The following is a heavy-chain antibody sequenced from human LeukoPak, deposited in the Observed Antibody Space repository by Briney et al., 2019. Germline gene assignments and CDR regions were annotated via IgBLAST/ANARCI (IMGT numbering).Heavy chain of an antibody. V-gene: IGHV3-33*06. D-gene: IGHD2-2*01. J-gene: IGHJ4*02. CDR3: AKDPGGDIVVVPAAPDY. CDR1: GFTFSSYG. CDR2: IWYDGSNK. Sequence: PGRSLRLSXAASGFTFSSYGMHWVRQAPGKGLEWVEVIWYDGSNKYYADSVKGRFTISRDNSKNTLYLQMNSLRAEDTAVYYCAKDPGGDIVVVPAAPDYWGQGTLVTVSS.